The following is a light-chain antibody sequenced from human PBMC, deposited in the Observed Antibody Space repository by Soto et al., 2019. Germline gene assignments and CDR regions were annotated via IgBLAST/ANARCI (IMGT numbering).Light chain of an antibody. CDR3: QQYKT. Sequence: EIVLTQSPGTLSLSPGERATLSCRASQSVSSSYLAWYQQKPGQAPRLLIYGASSRATGIPDRFSGSGPGTDFTLTISRLEPEDFAVYYCQQYKTFGQGTKVEIK. CDR1: QSVSSSY. J-gene: IGKJ1*01. V-gene: IGKV3-20*01. CDR2: GAS.